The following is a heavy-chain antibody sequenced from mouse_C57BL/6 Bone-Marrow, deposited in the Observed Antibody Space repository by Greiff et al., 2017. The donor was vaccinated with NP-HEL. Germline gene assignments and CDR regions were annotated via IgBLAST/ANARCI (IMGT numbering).Heavy chain of an antibody. V-gene: IGHV1-63*01. CDR2: IYPGGGYT. CDR3: ARAVYCYFDY. Sequence: VQLQQSGAELVRPGTSVKMSCKASGYTFTNYWIGWAKQRPGHGLEWIGDIYPGGGYTNYNEKFKGKATLTADKSSSTAYMQFSSLTSEDSAIYYCARAVYCYFDYWGQGTTLTVSS. D-gene: IGHD1-1*01. J-gene: IGHJ2*01. CDR1: GYTFTNYW.